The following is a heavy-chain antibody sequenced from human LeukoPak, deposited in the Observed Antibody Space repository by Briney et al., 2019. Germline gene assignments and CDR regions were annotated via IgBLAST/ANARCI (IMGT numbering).Heavy chain of an antibody. CDR1: GFTFDDYA. V-gene: IGHV3-9*01. Sequence: GGSLRLSCAASGFTFDDYAMHWVRQAPGKGLEWVSGISWNSGSIGYADSVKGRFTISRDNAKNSLYLQMNSLRAEGTALYYCAKDTGLWFGELFSYFDYWGQGTLVTVSS. CDR2: ISWNSGSI. D-gene: IGHD3-10*01. J-gene: IGHJ4*02. CDR3: AKDTGLWFGELFSYFDY.